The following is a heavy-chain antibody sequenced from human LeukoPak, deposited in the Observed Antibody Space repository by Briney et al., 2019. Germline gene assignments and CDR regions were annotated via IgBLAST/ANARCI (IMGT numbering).Heavy chain of an antibody. Sequence: TPSETLSLTCTVSGGSISSGDYYWSWIRQPPGKGLEWIGYIYYSGSTYYNPSLKSRATISVDTSKNQFSLKLSSVTAADTAVYYCARVVAYYYDSSGYNDYFDYWGQGTLVTVSS. CDR3: ARVVAYYYDSSGYNDYFDY. CDR1: GGSISSGDYY. J-gene: IGHJ4*02. D-gene: IGHD3-22*01. CDR2: IYYSGST. V-gene: IGHV4-30-4*01.